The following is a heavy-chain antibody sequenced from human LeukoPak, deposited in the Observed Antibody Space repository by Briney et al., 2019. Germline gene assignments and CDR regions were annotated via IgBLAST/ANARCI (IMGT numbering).Heavy chain of an antibody. V-gene: IGHV4-59*01. CDR3: ARVTPFLLDNWFDP. D-gene: IGHD2-15*01. CDR2: IYYSGST. Sequence: SETLSLTCTVSGGSISSYYWSWIRQPPGKGLEWIGYIYYSGSTNYNPSLKSRVTISVDTSKNQFSLKLSSVTAADTAVYYCARVTPFLLDNWFDPWGQGTLVTVSS. CDR1: GGSISSYY. J-gene: IGHJ5*02.